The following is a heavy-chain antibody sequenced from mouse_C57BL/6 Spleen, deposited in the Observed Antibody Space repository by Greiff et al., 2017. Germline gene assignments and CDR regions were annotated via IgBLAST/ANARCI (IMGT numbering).Heavy chain of an antibody. Sequence: VQVVESGPGLVQPSQSLSITCTVSGFSLTSYGVHWVRQSPGKGLEWLGVIWRGGSTDYNAAFMSRLSITKDNSKSQVFFKMNSLQADDTAIYYCAIPYDGYYGFAYWGQGTLVTVSA. V-gene: IGHV2-5*01. CDR2: IWRGGST. J-gene: IGHJ3*01. D-gene: IGHD2-3*01. CDR3: AIPYDGYYGFAY. CDR1: GFSLTSYG.